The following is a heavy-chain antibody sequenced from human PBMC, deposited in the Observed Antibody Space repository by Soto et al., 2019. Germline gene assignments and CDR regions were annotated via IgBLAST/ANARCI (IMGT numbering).Heavy chain of an antibody. Sequence: GSLRLSCAASGFTFSTYAMSWVRQAPGKGLEWVSAISGSGASTFYADSVKGRFTISRDNSINTLCLQMKSLRTEDTAVYYCAHPRGYGVFDAYDFWGQGTMVTVSS. CDR3: AHPRGYGVFDAYDF. V-gene: IGHV3-23*01. D-gene: IGHD4-17*01. CDR2: ISGSGAST. J-gene: IGHJ3*01. CDR1: GFTFSTYA.